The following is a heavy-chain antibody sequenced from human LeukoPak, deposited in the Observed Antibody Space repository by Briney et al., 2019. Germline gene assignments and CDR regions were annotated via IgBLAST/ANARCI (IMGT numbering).Heavy chain of an antibody. CDR2: VYSGGST. Sequence: GGSLRVSCAASGFTVSSNYMSWVRQAPGKGLEWVSVVYSGGSTYYADSVKGRFTISRDNSKNTLYLQMNTLRAEDTAVYYCARDGGYGGYVSPSNWYFDLWGRGTLVTVSS. CDR1: GFTVSSNY. V-gene: IGHV3-53*01. J-gene: IGHJ2*01. D-gene: IGHD3-10*02. CDR3: ARDGGYGGYVSPSNWYFDL.